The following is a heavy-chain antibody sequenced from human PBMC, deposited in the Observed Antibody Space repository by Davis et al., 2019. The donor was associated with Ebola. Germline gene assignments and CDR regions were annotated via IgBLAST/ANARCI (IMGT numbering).Heavy chain of an antibody. CDR2: IYYSGST. D-gene: IGHD6-13*01. J-gene: IGHJ5*02. Sequence: PSETLSLTCTVSGGSISSYYWSWIRQPPGKGLEWIGYIYYSGSTNYNPSLKSRVTISVDTSKNQFSLKLSSVTAADTAVYYCARGAIAAADNNWFDPWGQGTLVTVSS. CDR1: GGSISSYY. CDR3: ARGAIAAADNNWFDP. V-gene: IGHV4-59*01.